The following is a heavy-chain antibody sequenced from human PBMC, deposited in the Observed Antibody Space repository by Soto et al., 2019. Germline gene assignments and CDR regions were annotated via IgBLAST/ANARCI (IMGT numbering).Heavy chain of an antibody. CDR1: GFNVSSYA. J-gene: IGHJ6*02. V-gene: IGHV3-30-3*01. CDR3: ARDRDGYNDYYYGMDV. Sequence: GRSLRLCCAASGFNVSSYAMHWVCQAPGKGLEWVAVISYDGSNKYYADSVKGRFTISRDNSKNTLYLQMNSLRAEDTAVYYCARDRDGYNDYYYGMDVWGQGT. CDR2: ISYDGSNK. D-gene: IGHD5-12*01.